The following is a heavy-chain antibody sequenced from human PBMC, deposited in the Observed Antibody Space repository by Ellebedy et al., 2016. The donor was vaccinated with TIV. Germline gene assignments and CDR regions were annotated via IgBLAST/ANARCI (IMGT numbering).Heavy chain of an antibody. V-gene: IGHV4-34*08. CDR3: DGLPESGGVIPPH. CDR2: INHSGST. J-gene: IGHJ4*02. D-gene: IGHD3-16*01. Sequence: ESLKISXAASGFTFSSYSMNWVRQAPGKGLEWIGEINHSGSTNYNPSLKSRVTISVDTSKNQFSLKLSSVTAADTAVYYCDGLPESGGVIPPHWGQGTLVTVSS. CDR1: GFTFSSYS.